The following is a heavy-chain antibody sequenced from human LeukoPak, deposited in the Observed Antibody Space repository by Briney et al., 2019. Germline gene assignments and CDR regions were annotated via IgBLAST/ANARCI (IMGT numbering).Heavy chain of an antibody. D-gene: IGHD6-13*01. V-gene: IGHV1-2*02. Sequence: ASVKVSCKTSGYTFTSYYIHWLRQVPGQGFEWMGWSDPNSGATKYEHFQGRVTMTTDTSISTAYMELSSPRSEDTAVYYCARVVGLTGYSSSWYSGYYYYMDVWGKGTTVTVSS. CDR3: ARVVGLTGYSSSWYSGYYYYMDV. CDR2: SDPNSGAT. CDR1: GYTFTSYY. J-gene: IGHJ6*03.